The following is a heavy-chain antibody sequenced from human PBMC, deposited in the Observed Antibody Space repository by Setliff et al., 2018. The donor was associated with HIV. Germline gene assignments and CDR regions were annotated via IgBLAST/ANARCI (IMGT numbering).Heavy chain of an antibody. CDR2: ISYDGSNK. D-gene: IGHD2-15*01. Sequence: GSLRLSCAASGFTFISYAMHWVRQAPGKGLEWVAVISYDGSNKYYADSVKGRFTISRDNSKNTLYLQMNRLRVEDTAVYYCAKDGISGGAYPPYYFDYWGHGTLVTVSS. CDR1: GFTFISYA. CDR3: AKDGISGGAYPPYYFDY. V-gene: IGHV3-30*04. J-gene: IGHJ4*01.